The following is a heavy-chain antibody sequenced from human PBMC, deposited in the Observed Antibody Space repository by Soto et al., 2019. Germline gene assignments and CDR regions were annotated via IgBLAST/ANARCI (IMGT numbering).Heavy chain of an antibody. Sequence: ASVKVSCKASGGTFSSYAISWVRQAPGQGLEWMGGIIPIFGTANYAQKFQGRVTITADESTSTAYMELSSLRSEDTAVYYCARDHINYYGMDVRGQGTTVTVSS. V-gene: IGHV1-69*13. J-gene: IGHJ6*02. CDR3: ARDHINYYGMDV. CDR1: GGTFSSYA. CDR2: IIPIFGTA.